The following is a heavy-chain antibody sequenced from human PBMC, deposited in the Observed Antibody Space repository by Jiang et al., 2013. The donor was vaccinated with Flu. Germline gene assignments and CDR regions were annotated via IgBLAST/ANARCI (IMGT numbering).Heavy chain of an antibody. CDR3: VKHSPDYSGASNWYFDL. D-gene: IGHD4-23*01. CDR1: GYSFTSYW. J-gene: IGHJ2*01. V-gene: IGHV5-51*01. Sequence: GAEVKKPGESLKISCKGSGYSFTSYWIGWVRQMPGKGLEWVGIIYPSDSDARYSPSFQGQVTISVDKSISTAYLQWSSLKASDTAIYYCVKHSPDYSGASNWYFDLWGRGTLVTVSS. CDR2: IYPSDSDA.